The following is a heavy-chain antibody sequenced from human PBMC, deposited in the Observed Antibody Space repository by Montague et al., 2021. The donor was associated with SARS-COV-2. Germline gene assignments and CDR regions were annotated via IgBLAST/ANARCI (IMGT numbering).Heavy chain of an antibody. D-gene: IGHD4-17*01. Sequence: SETLSLTCAVYGGSFSGYYWSWIRQPPGKGPEWIGEINHSGSTNYNPSLKSRVTIPVDTSKNQFSLKLSSVTAADTAVYYCARGRAVTTFYYYYYGMDVWGQGTTVTVSS. J-gene: IGHJ6*02. CDR3: ARGRAVTTFYYYYYGMDV. CDR1: GGSFSGYY. V-gene: IGHV4-34*01. CDR2: INHSGST.